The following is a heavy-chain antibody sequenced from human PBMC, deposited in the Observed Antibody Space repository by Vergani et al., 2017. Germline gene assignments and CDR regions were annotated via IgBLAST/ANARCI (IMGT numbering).Heavy chain of an antibody. J-gene: IGHJ4*02. V-gene: IGHV1-46*03. D-gene: IGHD3-10*01. Sequence: VQLVQSGTEVKKPGASVKIACKTSVYTFTNHHLHWVRQAPGQGLEWMGIITPGGSTDYGPKFQGRATMTRDTSTRRVYMDLTGLRSDDTAMYYCARTSSISGSYYNGEWDYWGQGTLVVVSS. CDR2: ITPGGST. CDR3: ARTSSISGSYYNGEWDY. CDR1: VYTFTNHH.